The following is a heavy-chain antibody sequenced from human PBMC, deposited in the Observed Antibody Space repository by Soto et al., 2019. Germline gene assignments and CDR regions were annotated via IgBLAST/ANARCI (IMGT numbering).Heavy chain of an antibody. CDR1: GGSISSSSYY. J-gene: IGHJ3*02. CDR2: IYYSGST. D-gene: IGHD2-2*01. CDR3: ASFYRGYCSSTSCYSEDAFDI. Sequence: SETLSLTCTVSGGSISSSSYYWGWIRQPPGKGLEWIGSIYYSGSTYYNPSLKSRVTISVDTSKNQFSLKLSSVTAADTAVYYCASFYRGYCSSTSCYSEDAFDIWAKGQWSPS. V-gene: IGHV4-39*01.